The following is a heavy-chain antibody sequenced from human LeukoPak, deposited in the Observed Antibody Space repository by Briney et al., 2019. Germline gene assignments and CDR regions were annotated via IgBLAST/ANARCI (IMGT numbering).Heavy chain of an antibody. V-gene: IGHV4-59*01. CDR3: ARGGWFDP. CDR2: LYYSGST. CDR1: GGSISSYY. J-gene: IGHJ5*02. Sequence: SEALSLTCTVSGGSISSYYWSWIRQPPGKGLEWIGYLYYSGSTNYNPSLKSRVTISVDTSKNQFSLKLSSVTAADTAVYYCARGGWFDPWGQGTLVTVSS.